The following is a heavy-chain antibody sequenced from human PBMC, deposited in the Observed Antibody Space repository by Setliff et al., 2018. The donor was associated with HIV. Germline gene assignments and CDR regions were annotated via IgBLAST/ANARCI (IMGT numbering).Heavy chain of an antibody. Sequence: GASVKVSCKPSGDTLSIHPISWVRQAPGRGLDWMGGITPAFGRVNYAQKFQGRVTITTDESTTTVFMELTGLRSEDTAVYYCAREGLLVTTVGGAHWYHGMDVWGQGTLVTVSS. CDR2: ITPAFGRV. D-gene: IGHD2-15*01. CDR1: GDTLSIHP. V-gene: IGHV1-69*05. CDR3: AREGLLVTTVGGAHWYHGMDV. J-gene: IGHJ6*02.